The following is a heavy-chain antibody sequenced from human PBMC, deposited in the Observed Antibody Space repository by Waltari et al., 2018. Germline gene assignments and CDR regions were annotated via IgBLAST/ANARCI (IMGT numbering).Heavy chain of an antibody. CDR2: IYYSGST. D-gene: IGHD5-12*01. J-gene: IGHJ4*02. CDR3: ARPRRDGYNSFDY. Sequence: QLQLQESGPGLVKPSETLSLTCPVSGGSISSSSYYWGWLRQPPGKGLEWIGSIYYSGSTYYNPSLKSRVTISVDTSKNQFSLKLSSVTAADTAVYYCARPRRDGYNSFDYWGQGTLVTVSS. CDR1: GGSISSSSYY. V-gene: IGHV4-39*01.